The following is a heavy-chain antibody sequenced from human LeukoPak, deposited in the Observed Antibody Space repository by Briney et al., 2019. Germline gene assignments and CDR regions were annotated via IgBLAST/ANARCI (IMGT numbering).Heavy chain of an antibody. CDR1: GFNFGDYA. Sequence: GRSLRLSCRTSGFNFGDYAMSWVRRAPGQGLEWVGFIRTKPYGGTPDYAASVKGRFTISVDDSKSIAYLRMNSLETEDTAVYYCTRDLHGDDAFDVWGQGTMVTVSS. J-gene: IGHJ3*01. V-gene: IGHV3-49*04. CDR3: TRDLHGDDAFDV. CDR2: IRTKPYGGTP. D-gene: IGHD4-17*01.